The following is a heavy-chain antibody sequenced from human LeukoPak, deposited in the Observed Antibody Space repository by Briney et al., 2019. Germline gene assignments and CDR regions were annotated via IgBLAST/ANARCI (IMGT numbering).Heavy chain of an antibody. CDR2: IFYSGTT. CDR3: ARGSGYLDY. D-gene: IGHD3-22*01. J-gene: IGHJ4*02. V-gene: IGHV4-39*07. Sequence: PSETLSLTCTVSGDSISSSSYYWGWIRQPPGKGLEWIGSIFYSGTTYYNPSLRSRVTISVDSSKNQFSLKLSSVTAADTAVYYCARGSGYLDYWGQGTLVTVSS. CDR1: GDSISSSSYY.